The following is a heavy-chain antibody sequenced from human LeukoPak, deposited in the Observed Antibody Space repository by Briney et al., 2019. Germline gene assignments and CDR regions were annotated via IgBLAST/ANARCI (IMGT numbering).Heavy chain of an antibody. Sequence: ASVTVSCKASGYTFTAYYIHWVRQAPGQGLEWMGWINPNSGGTNFAQQFQGRVTMTRDTSITTAYMELSRLRSGDAAMYYCARSDFYYYVMDIWGQGTPVTVSS. V-gene: IGHV1-2*02. J-gene: IGHJ6*02. CDR2: INPNSGGT. CDR1: GYTFTAYY. CDR3: ARSDFYYYVMDI.